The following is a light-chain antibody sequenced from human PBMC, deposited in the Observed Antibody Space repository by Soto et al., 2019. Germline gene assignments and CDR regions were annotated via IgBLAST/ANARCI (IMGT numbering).Light chain of an antibody. Sequence: DIVMTQSPDSLAVSLGERATINCKSSQSVLYSSNNKNYLAWYQQKPVQPPKLLIYWASTRESGVPDRFSGSGSGTDFTLNISSPQAEDVAFYYWQHYYSTPRTFGQGTKLEIK. CDR2: WAS. J-gene: IGKJ2*01. CDR3: QHYYSTPRT. CDR1: QSVLYSSNNKNY. V-gene: IGKV4-1*01.